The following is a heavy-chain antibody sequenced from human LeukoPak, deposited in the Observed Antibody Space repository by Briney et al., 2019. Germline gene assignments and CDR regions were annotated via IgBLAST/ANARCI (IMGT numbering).Heavy chain of an antibody. CDR3: ARDLGYIGYYMDV. J-gene: IGHJ6*03. CDR2: ISGSSTSI. Sequence: PGGSLRLSCAASGFTFINYSMNWVRQAPGKGLEWVSYISGSSTSIYYADSVMGRFTISRDNAQNALYLQMNSLRAEDTAVYFCARDLGYIGYYMDVWGKGTTVTISS. CDR1: GFTFINYS. D-gene: IGHD5-24*01. V-gene: IGHV3-48*01.